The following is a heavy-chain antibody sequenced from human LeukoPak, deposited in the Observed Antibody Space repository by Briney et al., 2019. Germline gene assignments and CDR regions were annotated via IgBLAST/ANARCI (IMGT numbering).Heavy chain of an antibody. CDR2: IIPIFGTA. Sequence: ASVKVSCKASGGTFSSYAISWVRQAPGQGLEWMGGIIPIFGTANYAQKFQGRVTITTDQSTSTAYMELSSLRSEDTAVYYCARGAPANTQTTPRYYFDYWGQGTLVTVSP. CDR3: ARGAPANTQTTPRYYFDY. J-gene: IGHJ4*02. V-gene: IGHV1-69*05. CDR1: GGTFSSYA. D-gene: IGHD2-15*01.